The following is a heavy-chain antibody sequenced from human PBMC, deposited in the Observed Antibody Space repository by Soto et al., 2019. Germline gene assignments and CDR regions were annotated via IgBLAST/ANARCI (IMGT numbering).Heavy chain of an antibody. CDR2: ISGNNGDA. D-gene: IGHD3-22*01. CDR1: GYTFTRYG. J-gene: IGHJ6*02. V-gene: IGHV1-18*01. CDR3: AKNGQPPDYYSGLDV. Sequence: QGQLVQSGAEVKMPGASVKVSCKASGYTFTRYGISWVRPAPGQGLQWMGWISGNNGDANYAQRFKGRVSMTIDRSTTTAYMELSTLSSDDATVYYCAKNGQPPDYYSGLDVWAEGATVT.